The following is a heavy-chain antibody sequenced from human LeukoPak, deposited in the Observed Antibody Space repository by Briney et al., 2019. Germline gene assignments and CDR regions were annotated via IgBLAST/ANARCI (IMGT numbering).Heavy chain of an antibody. CDR1: GYSFTSYW. V-gene: IGHV5-51*01. Sequence: GESLKISCKGSGYSFTSYWIGWVRQMPEKGLEWMGIIYPGDSDTRYSPSFQGQVTISADKSINTAYLQWSSLKASDTAMYYCARDPITIFGVVDYWGQGTLVTVSS. J-gene: IGHJ4*02. CDR2: IYPGDSDT. CDR3: ARDPITIFGVVDY. D-gene: IGHD3-3*01.